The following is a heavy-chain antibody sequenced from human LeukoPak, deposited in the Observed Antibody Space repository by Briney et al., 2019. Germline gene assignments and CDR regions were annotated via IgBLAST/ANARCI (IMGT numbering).Heavy chain of an antibody. J-gene: IGHJ4*02. CDR2: ISSSSSTI. V-gene: IGHV3-48*01. Sequence: PGGSLRLSCAASGFTFRSYSMNWVRQAPGKGLEWVSYISSSSSTIYYADSVRGRFTISRDNSKNTLYLQMNSLRAEDTAVYYCAKRGQTHCGGESNFDYWGQGTLVTVSS. CDR3: AKRGQTHCGGESNFDY. CDR1: GFTFRSYS. D-gene: IGHD2-21*01.